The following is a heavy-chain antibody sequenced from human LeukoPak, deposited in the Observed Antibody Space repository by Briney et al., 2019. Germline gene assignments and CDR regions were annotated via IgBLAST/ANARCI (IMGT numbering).Heavy chain of an antibody. CDR1: GYTFTSYG. CDR3: AREEGDYDSSGRGYYMDV. J-gene: IGHJ6*03. Sequence: ASVKVSCKASGYTFTSYGISWVRQAPGQGLEWMGWISAYNGNTNYAQKLQGRVTMTTDTSTSTAYMELRSLRSDDTAVYYCAREEGDYDSSGRGYYMDVWGKGTTVTISS. D-gene: IGHD3-22*01. V-gene: IGHV1-18*01. CDR2: ISAYNGNT.